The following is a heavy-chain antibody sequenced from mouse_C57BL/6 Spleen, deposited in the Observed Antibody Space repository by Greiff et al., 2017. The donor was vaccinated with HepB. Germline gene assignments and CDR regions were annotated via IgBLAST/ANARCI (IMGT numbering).Heavy chain of an antibody. CDR1: GYSFTGYY. CDR2: INPSTGGT. CDR3: AREEHGNYPWFAY. Sequence: EVQLQQSGPELVKPGASVKISCKASGYSFTGYYMNWVKQSPEKSLEWIGEINPSTGGTTYNQKFKAKATLTVDKSSSTAYMQRKSLTSEDAAVYYWAREEHGNYPWFAYWGQGTLVTVSA. D-gene: IGHD2-1*01. V-gene: IGHV1-42*01. J-gene: IGHJ3*01.